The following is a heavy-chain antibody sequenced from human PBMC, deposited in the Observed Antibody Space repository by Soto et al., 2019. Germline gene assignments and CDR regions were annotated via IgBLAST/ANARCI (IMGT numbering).Heavy chain of an antibody. V-gene: IGHV3-11*01. J-gene: IGHJ4*02. D-gene: IGHD3-22*01. CDR3: ARDQTHYYDSSGLDY. CDR1: GFTFSDYY. CDR2: ISSSGSTI. Sequence: PGGSLRLSCAASGFTFSDYYMSWIRQAPGKGLEWVSYISSSGSTIYYADSVKGRFTISRDNAKNSLYLQMNSLRAEDTAVYYCARDQTHYYDSSGLDYWGQGTMVTVPS.